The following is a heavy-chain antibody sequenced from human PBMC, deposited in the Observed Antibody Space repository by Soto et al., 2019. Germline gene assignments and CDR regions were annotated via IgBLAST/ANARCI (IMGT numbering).Heavy chain of an antibody. CDR2: INPSGGNT. D-gene: IGHD1-26*01. J-gene: IGHJ1*01. Sequence: ASVKVSCKASGYTFTNNYVVWVRQAPGQGLEWMGIINPSGGNTIYAQKFQDRVTMTRDTSTSTVYMELSSLRSEDTAVYYCARHPIVGATTGCFQHWGQGTLVTVSS. CDR1: GYTFTNNY. V-gene: IGHV1-46*03. CDR3: ARHPIVGATTGCFQH.